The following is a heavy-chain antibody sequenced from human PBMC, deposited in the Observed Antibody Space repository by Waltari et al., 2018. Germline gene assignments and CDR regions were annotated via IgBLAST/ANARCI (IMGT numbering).Heavy chain of an antibody. Sequence: ELQLVESGGELVQPGVSRRLSWAACPFSDCWMSWVRQAPGKGLEWVAIINPDRSSIYYLDSVKGRFTISRDNAKKSLYLQMNSLRVEDTAVYYCAGDRESRWGQGTTVTVSS. V-gene: IGHV3-7*01. CDR1: PFSDCW. J-gene: IGHJ6*02. CDR2: INPDRSSI. CDR3: AGDRESR.